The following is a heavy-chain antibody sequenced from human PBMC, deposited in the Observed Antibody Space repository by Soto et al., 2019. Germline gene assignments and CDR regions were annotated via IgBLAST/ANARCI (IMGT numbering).Heavy chain of an antibody. Sequence: SETLSLTCTVSGGYISSINDYWGWIRQPPGKGLEWIGYIYYTGSTNYNPSLKSRVTMSVDTSKNQFSLKLSSVTAADTAIYYCARGRMGSGWFWNWGQGTLVTVS. CDR3: ARGRMGSGWFWN. CDR2: IYYTGST. CDR1: GGYISSINDY. D-gene: IGHD6-19*01. J-gene: IGHJ4*02. V-gene: IGHV4-61*05.